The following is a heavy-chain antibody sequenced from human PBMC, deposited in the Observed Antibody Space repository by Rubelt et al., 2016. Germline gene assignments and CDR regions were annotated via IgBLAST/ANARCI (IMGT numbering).Heavy chain of an antibody. J-gene: IGHJ4*02. CDR1: GFTFSKTW. Sequence: EVQLVESGGGLVKPGGSLRLSCAASGFTFSKTWMSWVRQAPGKGLEWVGRIKSKADGETTDYAAPVQGRFTISRDDSKDTLYLQMNSLKTEDPSVYYLAADLIPAPSYVVDYWGQGTLVTVSS. CDR3: AADLIPAPSYVVDY. CDR2: IKSKADGETT. V-gene: IGHV3-15*05. D-gene: IGHD2-21*01.